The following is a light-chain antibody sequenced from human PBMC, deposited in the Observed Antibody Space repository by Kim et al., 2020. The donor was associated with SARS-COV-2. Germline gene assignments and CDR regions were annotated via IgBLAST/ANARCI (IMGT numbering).Light chain of an antibody. CDR1: QSVSSS. Sequence: VSPGESATLSCRASQSVSSSLAWYQQKPGQAPRLLIYGASTRATGIPAGFSGTGSGTEFTLTISSLQSEDFAVYYCQQYKNWPLTFGGGTKVDIK. V-gene: IGKV3-15*01. J-gene: IGKJ4*01. CDR2: GAS. CDR3: QQYKNWPLT.